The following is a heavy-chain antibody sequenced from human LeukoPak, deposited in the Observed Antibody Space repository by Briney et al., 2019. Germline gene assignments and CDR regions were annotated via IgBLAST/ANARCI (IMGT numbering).Heavy chain of an antibody. V-gene: IGHV3-23*01. J-gene: IGHJ4*02. CDR2: IGASDGTT. D-gene: IGHD7-27*01. Sequence: PGGSLRLSCAASGFTFSNRSMSWIRQAPGKGLEWVSTIGASDGTTYYADSVKGRFTISRDNSKNTLYLQMNSLRAEDTAVYYCAKDGGLWVSAHWGDSWGRGTLVTVSS. CDR3: AKDGGLWVSAHWGDS. CDR1: GFTFSNRS.